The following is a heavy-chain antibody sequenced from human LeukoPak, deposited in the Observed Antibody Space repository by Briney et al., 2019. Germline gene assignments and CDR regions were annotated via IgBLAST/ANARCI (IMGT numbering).Heavy chain of an antibody. CDR1: GGSISSSSYY. J-gene: IGHJ4*02. D-gene: IGHD4-17*01. CDR3: ARAGFYGDHFDY. CDR2: IYYSGST. V-gene: IGHV4-61*01. Sequence: SETLSLTCTVSGGSISSSSYYWSWIRQPPGKGLEWIGYIYYSGSTNYNPSLKSRVTISIDTSKNQFSLKLSSVTAADTAVYYCARAGFYGDHFDYWGQGTLVTVSS.